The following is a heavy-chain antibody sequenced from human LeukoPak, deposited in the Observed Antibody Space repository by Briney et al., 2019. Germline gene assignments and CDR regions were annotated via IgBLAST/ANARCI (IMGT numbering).Heavy chain of an antibody. Sequence: ASVKVSCKASGYTFTGYYMHWVRQAPGQGLEWMGWINPNSGGTNYAQKFQGRVTMTRDTSISTAYMELSRLRSDDTAVYYRASPVIVGTHQDAFDIWGQGTMVTVSS. D-gene: IGHD1-26*01. CDR1: GYTFTGYY. CDR2: INPNSGGT. J-gene: IGHJ3*02. V-gene: IGHV1-2*02. CDR3: ASPVIVGTHQDAFDI.